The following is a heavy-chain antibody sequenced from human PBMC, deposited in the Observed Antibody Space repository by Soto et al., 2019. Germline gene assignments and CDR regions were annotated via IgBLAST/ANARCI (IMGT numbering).Heavy chain of an antibody. Sequence: QVQLVESGGGVVQPGRSLRLSCAASGFTFSSYGMHWVRQAPGKGLEWVAVISYDGSNKYYADSVKGRFTISRDNSKNTLYVQMNGLKAEDTAVYYCAKDLEGGGAIDYWGQGTLVTVSS. CDR2: ISYDGSNK. J-gene: IGHJ4*02. D-gene: IGHD3-16*01. V-gene: IGHV3-30*18. CDR1: GFTFSSYG. CDR3: AKDLEGGGAIDY.